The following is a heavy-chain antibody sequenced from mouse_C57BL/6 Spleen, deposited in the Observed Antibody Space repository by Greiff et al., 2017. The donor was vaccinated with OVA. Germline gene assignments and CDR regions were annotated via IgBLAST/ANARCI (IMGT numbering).Heavy chain of an antibody. D-gene: IGHD2-5*01. CDR3: AIGYSNPAWFAY. CDR1: GYTFTSYW. V-gene: IGHV1-74*01. CDR2: IHPSDSDT. Sequence: VQLQHPVAELVKPGASVKVSCKASGYTFTSYWMHWVKQRPGQGLEWIGRIHPSDSDTNYNQKLKGKTTLTVDKSSSTAYMQLSSLTSEDSAVYYCAIGYSNPAWFAYWGQGTLVTVSA. J-gene: IGHJ3*01.